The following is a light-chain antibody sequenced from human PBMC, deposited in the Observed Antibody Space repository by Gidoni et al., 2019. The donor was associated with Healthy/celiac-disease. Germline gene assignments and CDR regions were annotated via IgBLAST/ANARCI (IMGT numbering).Light chain of an antibody. CDR2: AAS. CDR3: QQLNSYPRT. Sequence: DIQLTQSPSFLSASVGDRVTITCRASQGISSYLAWYQQKPGKAPTLLIYAASTLQSGVPSRFSGSGSGTEFTLTISSLQPEDFATYYCQQLNSYPRTFGQXTKVEIK. J-gene: IGKJ1*01. CDR1: QGISSY. V-gene: IGKV1-9*01.